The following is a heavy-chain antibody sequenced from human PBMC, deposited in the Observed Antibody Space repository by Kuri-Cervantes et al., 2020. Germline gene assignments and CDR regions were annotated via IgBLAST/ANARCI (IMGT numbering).Heavy chain of an antibody. J-gene: IGHJ4*02. CDR1: GFTLSRYG. Sequence: GESLKISCVVSGFTLSRYGMRWVRQAPGKGLIWVSRINYDGNIAYPDSVKGRFIISRDNAKNTLNLQMNSLRAEDTAVYYCAKEGYDYYFDYWGQGTLVTVSS. V-gene: IGHV3-74*01. CDR3: AKEGYDYYFDY. D-gene: IGHD5-12*01. CDR2: INYDGNI.